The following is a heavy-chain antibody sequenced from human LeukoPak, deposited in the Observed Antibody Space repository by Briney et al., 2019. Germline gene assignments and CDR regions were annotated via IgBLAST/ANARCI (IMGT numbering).Heavy chain of an antibody. CDR1: GYTFISYG. V-gene: IGHV1-18*03. J-gene: IGHJ5*02. CDR3: ARRRPVAGVNWFDP. D-gene: IGHD6-19*01. CDR2: ISTHNGYT. Sequence: GASVKVSCKASGYTFISYGISWVRQAPGQGLEWMGWISTHNGYTKYAQKFQGRVTMTTDTSMSTAYMELRSLRSDDMAVYYCARRRPVAGVNWFDPWGQGTLVTVSS.